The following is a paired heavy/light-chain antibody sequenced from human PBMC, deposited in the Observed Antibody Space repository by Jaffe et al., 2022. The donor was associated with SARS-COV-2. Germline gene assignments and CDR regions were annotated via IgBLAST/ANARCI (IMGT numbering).Heavy chain of an antibody. D-gene: IGHD2-21*02. CDR3: ARDGVVVSGVPTDC. CDR1: GFTFSTYA. V-gene: IGHV3-33*01. Sequence: QVQLVESGGGVVQPGRSLTLSCAASGFTFSTYAMHWVRQAPGKGLQWVAVMWSDGVNKDYADSVKGRFTISRDNSKSTVYLQMNSLRPEDTAVYYCARDGVVVSGVPTDCWGQGTLVTVSS. J-gene: IGHJ4*02. CDR2: MWSDGVNK.
Light chain of an antibody. CDR3: QQYNNWPRYT. CDR2: GAS. CDR1: QRVSNN. V-gene: IGKV3-15*01. Sequence: EIMMTQSPATLSVSPGERATLSCRASQRVSNNLAWYQQKPGQAPRLLIYGASTRATGIPARFSGSGSGTEFTLTISGLQSEDFAVYYCQQYNNWPRYTFGQGTKLEIK. J-gene: IGKJ2*01.